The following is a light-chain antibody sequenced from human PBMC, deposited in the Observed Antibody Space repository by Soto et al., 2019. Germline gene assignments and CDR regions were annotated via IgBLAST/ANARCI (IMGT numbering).Light chain of an antibody. CDR3: FLSYRHTKV. CDR2: DTN. CDR1: TGGVTSSHY. J-gene: IGLJ3*02. V-gene: IGLV7-46*01. Sequence: QAVVTQEPSLTVSPGGTVTLTCGSSTGGVTSSHYPDWVQQKPGQAPRTLIYDTNNKHSWNPARFSGSLLGGKASLTLSGEQHEDEAEYSCFLSYRHTKVFGGGTQLTVL.